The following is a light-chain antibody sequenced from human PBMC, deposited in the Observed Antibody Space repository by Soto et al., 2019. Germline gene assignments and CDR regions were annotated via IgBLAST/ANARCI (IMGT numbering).Light chain of an antibody. CDR2: AAS. CDR3: LQYVSSPWT. CDR1: QTVGGRY. Sequence: EIVLTQSAATLSLSLGERATLSCRASQTVGGRYLAWFQQKPGQTPRLLIYAASTWAAGGPDRFSGSGSGTDFSITINRLEPEDFAEYYCLQYVSSPWTFGQGTKVEV. V-gene: IGKV3-20*01. J-gene: IGKJ1*01.